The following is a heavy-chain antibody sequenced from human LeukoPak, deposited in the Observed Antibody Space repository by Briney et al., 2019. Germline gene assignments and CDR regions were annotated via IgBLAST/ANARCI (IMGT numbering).Heavy chain of an antibody. J-gene: IGHJ4*02. CDR3: ARVPTLPGIAAAGFFDY. Sequence: ASVTVSFKASGYTFTIYGISWVRQAPGQGLEWMGWISAYNGNTNYAQKLQGRVTMTTDTSTSTAYMELRSLRSDDTAVYYCARVPTLPGIAAAGFFDYWGQGTLVTVSS. V-gene: IGHV1-18*01. D-gene: IGHD6-13*01. CDR2: ISAYNGNT. CDR1: GYTFTIYG.